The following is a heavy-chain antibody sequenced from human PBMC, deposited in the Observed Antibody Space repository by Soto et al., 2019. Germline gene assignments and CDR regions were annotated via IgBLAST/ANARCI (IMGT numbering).Heavy chain of an antibody. CDR3: ASRSTVWFDP. J-gene: IGHJ5*02. V-gene: IGHV1-69*02. CDR2: IIPILGIA. CDR1: VGTFSSYT. Sequence: QVQLVQSGAEVKKPGSSVKVSCKASVGTFSSYTISWVRQAPGQGLEWMGRIIPILGIANYAQKFQGRVTITVDKSTSTADMELRSLRSEDTAVYYCASRSTVWFDPWGQGTLVTVSS. D-gene: IGHD6-13*01.